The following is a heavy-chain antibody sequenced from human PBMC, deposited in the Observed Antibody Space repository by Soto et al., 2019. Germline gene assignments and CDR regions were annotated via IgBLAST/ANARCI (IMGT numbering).Heavy chain of an antibody. CDR1: GATFTSYA. V-gene: IGHV1-3*01. CDR2: INAGNGNT. D-gene: IGHD6-19*01. J-gene: IGHJ5*02. Sequence: QVQLVQSGAEVKKPGASVKVSCKASGATFTSYAMHWVRQAPGQRLEGMGWINAGNGNTKYSQKLQGRVTITRDTSASTAYMELSSLGSEDTAVYYCARVVAGPLHWSDPWCQGTLVTVSS. CDR3: ARVVAGPLHWSDP.